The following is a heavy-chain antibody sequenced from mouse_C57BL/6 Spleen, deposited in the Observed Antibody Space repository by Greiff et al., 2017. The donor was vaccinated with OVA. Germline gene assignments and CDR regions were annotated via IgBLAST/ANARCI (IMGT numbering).Heavy chain of an antibody. D-gene: IGHD3-2*02. J-gene: IGHJ4*01. CDR3: AGVDSSGPYAMDY. CDR1: GYAFSSSW. Sequence: QVQLQQPGPELVKPGASVKISCKASGYAFSSSWMNWVKQRPGKGLEWIGRIYPGDGDTNYNGKFKGKATLTADKSSSTAYMQLSSLTSEDSAVYVYAGVDSSGPYAMDYWGQGTSVTVSS. CDR2: IYPGDGDT. V-gene: IGHV1-82*01.